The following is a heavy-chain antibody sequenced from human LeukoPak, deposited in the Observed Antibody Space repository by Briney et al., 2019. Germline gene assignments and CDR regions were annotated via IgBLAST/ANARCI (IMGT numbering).Heavy chain of an antibody. D-gene: IGHD6-13*01. CDR3: AKAYSSSWWEGYFDY. CDR2: INTDGSST. Sequence: GGSLRLSCAASGFTFSSYWMHWVRQAPGKGLVWVSRINTDGSSTSYADSVKGRFTISRDNSKNTLYLQMNSLRAEDTAVYYCAKAYSSSWWEGYFDYWGQGTLVTVSS. V-gene: IGHV3-74*01. CDR1: GFTFSSYW. J-gene: IGHJ4*02.